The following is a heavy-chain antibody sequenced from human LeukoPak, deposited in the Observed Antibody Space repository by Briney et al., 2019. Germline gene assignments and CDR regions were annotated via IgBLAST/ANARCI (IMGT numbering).Heavy chain of an antibody. J-gene: IGHJ6*03. CDR2: IIPIFGTA. D-gene: IGHD3-3*01. CDR1: GGTFSSYA. Sequence: ASVKVSCKASGGTFSSYAISWVRQAPGQGLEWMGRIIPIFGTANYAQKFQGRVTITADKSTSTAYMELSSLRSEDTAVYYCARDGPDFWSGYPPNYMDVWGKGTTVTVSS. CDR3: ARDGPDFWSGYPPNYMDV. V-gene: IGHV1-69*06.